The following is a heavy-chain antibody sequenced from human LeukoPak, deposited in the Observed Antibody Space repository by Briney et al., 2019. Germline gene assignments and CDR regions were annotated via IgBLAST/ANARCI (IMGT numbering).Heavy chain of an antibody. Sequence: PGGSLRLSCAASGFTFSSYSMNWVRQAPGKGLEWVSYIRSSSSTIYYADSVKGRFTISRDNAKNSLYLQMNSLRAEDTAVYYCARDPRYCSSTSCQPDYWGQGTLVTVSS. CDR3: ARDPRYCSSTSCQPDY. J-gene: IGHJ4*02. D-gene: IGHD2-2*01. CDR2: IRSSSSTI. V-gene: IGHV3-48*01. CDR1: GFTFSSYS.